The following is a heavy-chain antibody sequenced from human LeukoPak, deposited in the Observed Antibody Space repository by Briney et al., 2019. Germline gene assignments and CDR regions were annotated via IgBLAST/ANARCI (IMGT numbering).Heavy chain of an antibody. Sequence: PSETLSLTCTVSGGSISTYYWSWIRQPPGKGLEWIGYIYYSGSTNYSPSLKSRVTISVDTSKNQFSLKLSSVTAADTAVYYCTRTDSSSAIDYWGQGTLVAVSS. CDR1: GGSISTYY. CDR2: IYYSGST. J-gene: IGHJ4*02. V-gene: IGHV4-59*01. CDR3: TRTDSSSAIDY. D-gene: IGHD6-6*01.